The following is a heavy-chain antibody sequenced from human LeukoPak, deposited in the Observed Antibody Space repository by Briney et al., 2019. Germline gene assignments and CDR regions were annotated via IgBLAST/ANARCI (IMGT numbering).Heavy chain of an antibody. CDR3: ARRMENYDVLNMDAFDI. D-gene: IGHD3-9*01. Sequence: SETLSLTCTVSVVSISSSNSYWGWIRQPPGKGLEWIGSIYYSGNTYYNASLKSQVSISIDTSKNQFSLRLTSVTAADTAVYYCARRMENYDVLNMDAFDIWGHGTRVTVSS. V-gene: IGHV4-39*01. J-gene: IGHJ3*02. CDR1: VVSISSSNSY. CDR2: IYYSGNT.